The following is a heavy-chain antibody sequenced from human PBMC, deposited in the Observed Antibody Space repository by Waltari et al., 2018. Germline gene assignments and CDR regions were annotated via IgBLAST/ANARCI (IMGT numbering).Heavy chain of an antibody. Sequence: QVQLQESGPGLVKPSETLSLTCTVSGGSISSYYWSWIRQPAGKGLEWIGRIYTSGSTNTNPSLKSRVTMSVDTSKNQFSLKLSSVTAADTAVYYCAREQIVVPAAILWWFDPWGQGTLVTVSS. J-gene: IGHJ5*02. V-gene: IGHV4-4*07. CDR3: AREQIVVPAAILWWFDP. CDR2: IYTSGST. D-gene: IGHD2-2*02. CDR1: GGSISSYY.